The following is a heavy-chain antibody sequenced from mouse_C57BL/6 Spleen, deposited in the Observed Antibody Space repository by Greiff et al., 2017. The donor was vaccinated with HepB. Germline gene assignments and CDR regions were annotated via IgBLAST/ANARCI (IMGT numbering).Heavy chain of an antibody. CDR2: IDPETGGT. D-gene: IGHD2-4*01. Sequence: QVQLQQSGAELVRPGASVTLSCKASGYTFTDYEMHWVKQTPVHGLEWIGAIDPETGGTAYNQKFKGKAILTADKSSSTAYMELRSLTSEDSAVYYCTEGYDYDGFAYWGQGTLVTVSA. V-gene: IGHV1-15*01. CDR3: TEGYDYDGFAY. J-gene: IGHJ3*01. CDR1: GYTFTDYE.